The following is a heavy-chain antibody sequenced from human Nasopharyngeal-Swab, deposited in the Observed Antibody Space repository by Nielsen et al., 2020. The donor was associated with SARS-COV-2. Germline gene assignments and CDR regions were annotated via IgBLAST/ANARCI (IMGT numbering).Heavy chain of an antibody. J-gene: IGHJ4*02. CDR3: ARELAAAGTGGN. Sequence: GGSLRLSCAASGFTFSSYGMHGVRQAPGKGLEWVAVIWSDGSNKYYADSVKCRFTISRDNSKNTLYLQMNSLRAEDTAVYYCARELAAAGTGGNWGQGTLVTVSS. CDR1: GFTFSSYG. V-gene: IGHV3-33*01. D-gene: IGHD6-13*01. CDR2: IWSDGSNK.